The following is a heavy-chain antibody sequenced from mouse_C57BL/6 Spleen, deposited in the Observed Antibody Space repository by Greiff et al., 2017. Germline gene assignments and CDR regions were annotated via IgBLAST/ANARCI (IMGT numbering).Heavy chain of an antibody. CDR1: GYTFTSYW. Sequence: QVQLQQSGAELVKPGASVKLSCKASGYTFTSYWMHWVKQRPGQGLEWIGMIHPNSGSTNYNEKFKSKATLTVDKSSSTAYMQLSSLTSEDSAVYYCARWEGRDYAMDYWGQGTSVTVSS. J-gene: IGHJ4*01. CDR3: ARWEGRDYAMDY. CDR2: IHPNSGST. D-gene: IGHD3-3*01. V-gene: IGHV1-64*01.